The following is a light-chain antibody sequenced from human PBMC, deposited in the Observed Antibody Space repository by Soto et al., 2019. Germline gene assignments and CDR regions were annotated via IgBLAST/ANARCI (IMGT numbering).Light chain of an antibody. V-gene: IGKV3-15*01. CDR2: ATS. J-gene: IGKJ1*01. CDR3: QQRDIWPWT. Sequence: EIVLTQSPATLYVSPGERATLSCRASQSLSSNVAWYQQRPGQAPRLLIYATSSRASDVPARFSGGGSGTEFTLTIASLQSEDFAIYYCQQRDIWPWTLGQGTRWISN. CDR1: QSLSSN.